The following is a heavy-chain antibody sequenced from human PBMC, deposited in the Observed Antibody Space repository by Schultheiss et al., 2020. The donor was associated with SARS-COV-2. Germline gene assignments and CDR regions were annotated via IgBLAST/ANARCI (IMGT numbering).Heavy chain of an antibody. CDR3: ARGVESGWYGLPVY. D-gene: IGHD6-19*01. CDR1: GFTFSSYS. V-gene: IGHV3-66*02. CDR2: ISSGDRT. Sequence: GGSLRLSCAASGFTFSSYSMNWVRQAPGKGLEWVSLISSGDRTYYADSVKGRFTISRDNSKNTLYVRVNSLRVEDTAVYYCARGVESGWYGLPVYWGQGTLVTVSS. J-gene: IGHJ4*02.